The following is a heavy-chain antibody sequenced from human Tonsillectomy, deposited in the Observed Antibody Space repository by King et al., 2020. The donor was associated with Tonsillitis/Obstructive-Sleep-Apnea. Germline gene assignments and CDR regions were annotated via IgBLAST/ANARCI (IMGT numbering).Heavy chain of an antibody. J-gene: IGHJ6*03. V-gene: IGHV3-7*04. CDR2: IKQDGSEK. CDR1: GFTFSSYL. D-gene: IGHD3-3*01. Sequence: VQLVESGGGLVQPGGSLRLSCAASGFTFSSYLISWVRQAPGKGLEWVANIKQDGSEKYYVDSVKGRFTISRDNAKNSLYLQMNSLRAEDTAVYYCARDEAYYDFWSGYYRLYYYYMDVWGKGTTVTVSS. CDR3: ARDEAYYDFWSGYYRLYYYYMDV.